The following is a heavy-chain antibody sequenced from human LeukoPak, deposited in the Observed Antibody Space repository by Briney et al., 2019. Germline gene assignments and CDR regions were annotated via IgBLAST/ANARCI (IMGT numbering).Heavy chain of an antibody. Sequence: ASVKVSCKAFGYTFTSNYMHWVRQAPGQGPEWMGVISPSGGSTTYAQKFQGRVTLTRDMSTSTDYLELSSLRSEDTAVYYCARGPIIDIVVIPAAADYYHMDVWGKGTTVTVSS. D-gene: IGHD2-2*01. CDR2: ISPSGGST. CDR1: GYTFTSNY. J-gene: IGHJ6*03. V-gene: IGHV1-46*01. CDR3: ARGPIIDIVVIPAAADYYHMDV.